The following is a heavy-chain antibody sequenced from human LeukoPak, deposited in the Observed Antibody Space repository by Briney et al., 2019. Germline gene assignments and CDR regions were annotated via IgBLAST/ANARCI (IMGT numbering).Heavy chain of an antibody. Sequence: PGGSLRLSCAASGFTFSTYNTNWVRQAPGKGLEWVSYISTSSSTIHYADSVKGRFTISRDNAKNSLYLQLNSLRADDTAVYYCAREYSSSSGRSLDCWGQGTLVTVSS. V-gene: IGHV3-48*04. CDR1: GFTFSTYN. J-gene: IGHJ4*02. CDR3: AREYSSSSGRSLDC. D-gene: IGHD6-6*01. CDR2: ISTSSSTI.